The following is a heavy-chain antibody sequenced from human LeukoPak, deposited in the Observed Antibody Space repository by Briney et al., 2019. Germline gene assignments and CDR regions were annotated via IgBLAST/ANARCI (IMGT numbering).Heavy chain of an antibody. CDR3: ARGREWLFDLDYYGMDV. J-gene: IGHJ6*02. CDR1: GYTFTSYY. V-gene: IGHV1-46*01. D-gene: IGHD5-12*01. CDR2: INPSGGST. Sequence: GASVKVSCKASGYTFTSYYMHWVRQAPGQGLEWMGIINPSGGSTSYAQKFQGRVTMTRDTSTSTVYMELSSLRSEDTAVYYCARGREWLFDLDYYGMDVWGQGTTVTVPS.